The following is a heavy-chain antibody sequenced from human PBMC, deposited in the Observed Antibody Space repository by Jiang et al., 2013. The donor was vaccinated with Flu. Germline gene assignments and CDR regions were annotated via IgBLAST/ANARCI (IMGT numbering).Heavy chain of an antibody. D-gene: IGHD2-15*01. V-gene: IGHV1-69*09. Sequence: VQLVESGAEVKKPGSSVKVSCKASGGTFSSYAISWVRQAPGQGLEWMGGIIPILGIANYAQKFQGRVTITADKSTSTAYMELSSLRSEDTAVYYCARGRICSGGSCYSRLGYYYGMDVWGQGTTVTVSS. CDR3: ARGRICSGGSCYSRLGYYYGMDV. J-gene: IGHJ6*02. CDR2: IIPILGIA. CDR1: GGTFSSYA.